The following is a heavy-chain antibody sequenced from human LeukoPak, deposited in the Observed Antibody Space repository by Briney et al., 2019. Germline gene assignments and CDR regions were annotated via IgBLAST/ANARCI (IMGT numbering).Heavy chain of an antibody. CDR2: IYSGGST. V-gene: IGHV3-53*01. D-gene: IGHD3-10*01. CDR1: GFTVSSNY. CDR3: ARGGTMVRGVIHYFDY. J-gene: IGHJ4*02. Sequence: QTGGSLRLSCAASGFTVSSNYMSWVRQAPGKGLEWVSVIYSGGSTYYAASVKGRFTISRDNSKNTLYLRMNSLRAEDTAVYYCARGGTMVRGVIHYFDYWGQGILVTVSS.